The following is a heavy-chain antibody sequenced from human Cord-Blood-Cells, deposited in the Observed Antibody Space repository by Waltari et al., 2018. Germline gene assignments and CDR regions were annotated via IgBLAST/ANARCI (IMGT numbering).Heavy chain of an antibody. CDR3: AREDSSSYLDFDY. J-gene: IGHJ4*02. CDR1: GFTFSSYW. CDR2: IKQDGSEK. V-gene: IGHV3-7*01. D-gene: IGHD6-13*01. Sequence: EVQLVESGGGLVQPGGSLRLPCAASGFTFSSYWMSWVRQAPGKGLEWVANIKQDGSEKYYVDSVKGRFTISRDNAKNSLYLQMNSLRAEDTAVYYCAREDSSSYLDFDYWGQGTLVTVSS.